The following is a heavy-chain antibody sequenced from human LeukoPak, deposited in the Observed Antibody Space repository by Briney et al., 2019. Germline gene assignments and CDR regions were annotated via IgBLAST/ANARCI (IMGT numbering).Heavy chain of an antibody. Sequence: GASVKVSCKASGYTFTSYAMHWVRQAPGQWLELMGWISAYNGNTNYAQKLQGRVTMTTDTSTSTAYMELRSLRSDDTAVYYCARGDYVWGSYRNPVDYWGQGTLVTVSS. D-gene: IGHD3-16*02. J-gene: IGHJ4*02. CDR2: ISAYNGNT. CDR3: ARGDYVWGSYRNPVDY. CDR1: GYTFTSYA. V-gene: IGHV1-18*01.